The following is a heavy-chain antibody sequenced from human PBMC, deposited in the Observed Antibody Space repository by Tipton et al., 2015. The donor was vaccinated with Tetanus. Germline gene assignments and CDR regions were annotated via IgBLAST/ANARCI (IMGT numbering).Heavy chain of an antibody. D-gene: IGHD2-15*01. CDR3: ARQADNWFDP. V-gene: IGHV4-39*01. J-gene: IGHJ5*02. CDR1: GGSLFSGSFY. Sequence: LRLSCSVSGGSLFSGSFYWAWVRQPPGKGLEWIGNIYYNGNTYYLSSLESRVTISTDTSKNQVSLSLRSVTAADTAVYYCARQADNWFDPWGPGTLVTVPS. CDR2: IYYNGNT.